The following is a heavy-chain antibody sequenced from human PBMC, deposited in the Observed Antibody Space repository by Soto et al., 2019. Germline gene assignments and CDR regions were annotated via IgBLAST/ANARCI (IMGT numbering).Heavy chain of an antibody. CDR1: GGSISSGGYY. V-gene: IGHV4-31*03. CDR2: IYYSGST. J-gene: IGHJ6*02. Sequence: PSETLSLTCTVSGGSISSGGYYWSWIRQHPGKGLEWIGYIYYSGSTYYNPSLKSRVTISVDTSKNQFSLKLSSVTAADTAVYYCARGWWDCSSNRCPQGYYYYGMDLWGQGTTVTVSS. D-gene: IGHD2-2*01. CDR3: ARGWWDCSSNRCPQGYYYYGMDL.